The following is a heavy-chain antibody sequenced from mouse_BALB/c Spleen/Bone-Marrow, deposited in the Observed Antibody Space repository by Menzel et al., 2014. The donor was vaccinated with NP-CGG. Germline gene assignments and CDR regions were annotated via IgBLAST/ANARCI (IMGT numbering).Heavy chain of an antibody. V-gene: IGHV1-80*01. Sequence: SGAELVRPGSSVKISCKASGYAFSVYWMNWVKQRPGQGLEWIGQIYPGDGDTNYNGKFKGRATLTADKSSNTAYMKLSSLTSDDSAVDFCERSGICVDYWGQGTTVTVSS. CDR3: ERSGICVDY. J-gene: IGHJ2*01. CDR1: GYAFSVYW. D-gene: IGHD6-1*01. CDR2: IYPGDGDT.